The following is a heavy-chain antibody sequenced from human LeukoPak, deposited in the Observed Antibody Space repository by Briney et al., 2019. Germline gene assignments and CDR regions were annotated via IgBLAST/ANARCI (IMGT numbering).Heavy chain of an antibody. J-gene: IGHJ4*02. CDR2: INHSVGST. D-gene: IGHD3-3*01. CDR3: AAPGASGFVGNFWSGPLDF. Sequence: GASVKVSCRASGYTFTSHYMHWVRQAPGQGLEWMGVINHSVGSTSYTEKFQGRVTMSRDTSTSTVYMELSSLKSEYTAVYYCAAPGASGFVGNFWSGPLDFWGRGALVTVSS. CDR1: GYTFTSHY. V-gene: IGHV1-46*01.